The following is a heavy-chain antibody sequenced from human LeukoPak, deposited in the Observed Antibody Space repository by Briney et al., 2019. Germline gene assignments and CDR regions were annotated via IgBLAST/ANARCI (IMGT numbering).Heavy chain of an antibody. D-gene: IGHD6-13*01. CDR2: INHSGST. CDR1: GGSFSGYY. Sequence: MSSETLSLTCAVYGGSFSGYYWSWIRQPPGKGLERIGEINHSGSTNYNPSLKSRVTISVDTSKNQFSLKLSSVTAADTAVYYCARGPHSSSWYVDYYYGMDVWGQGTTVTVSS. CDR3: ARGPHSSSWYVDYYYGMDV. V-gene: IGHV4-34*01. J-gene: IGHJ6*02.